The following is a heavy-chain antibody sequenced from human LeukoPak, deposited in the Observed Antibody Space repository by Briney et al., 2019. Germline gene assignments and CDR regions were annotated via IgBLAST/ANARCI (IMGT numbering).Heavy chain of an antibody. CDR2: IDHSGST. Sequence: SEPLSLTCTVSGGSINSGNYYWGWVRQPPGKGLEWIGSIDHSGSTYYSPSLKSRVTISVDTSKNQFSLKVTSVTAADTAVYYCARLDGSVAHISGSYPDFWGQGILVTVSS. V-gene: IGHV4-39*01. CDR1: GGSINSGNYY. CDR3: ARLDGSVAHISGSYPDF. J-gene: IGHJ4*02. D-gene: IGHD3-10*01.